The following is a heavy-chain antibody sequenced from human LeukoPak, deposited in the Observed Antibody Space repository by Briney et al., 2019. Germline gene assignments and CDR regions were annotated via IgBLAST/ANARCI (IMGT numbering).Heavy chain of an antibody. CDR3: ARHHAYDYVWGSYPRGAFDI. V-gene: IGHV4-38-2*01. J-gene: IGHJ3*02. CDR1: GYSISSGYY. D-gene: IGHD3-16*01. CDR2: IYHSGST. Sequence: PSETLSLTCAVSGYSISSGYYWGWIRQPPGKGLEWIGSIYHSGSTYYNPSLKSRVTISVDTSKNQFSLKLSSVTAADTAVYYCARHHAYDYVWGSYPRGAFDIWGQGTMVTVSS.